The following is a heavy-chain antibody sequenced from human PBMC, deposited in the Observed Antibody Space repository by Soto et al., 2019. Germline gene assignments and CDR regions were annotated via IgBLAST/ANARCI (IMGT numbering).Heavy chain of an antibody. V-gene: IGHV4-34*01. CDR3: ARERRGYSYGYVGPAGNWFDP. J-gene: IGHJ5*02. D-gene: IGHD5-18*01. Sequence: SETLSLTCAVYGGSFSGYYWSWIRQPPGKGLEWIGEINHSGSTNYNPSLKSRVTISVDTSKNQFSLKLSSVTAADTAVYYCARERRGYSYGYVGPAGNWFDPWGQGTLVTVSS. CDR1: GGSFSGYY. CDR2: INHSGST.